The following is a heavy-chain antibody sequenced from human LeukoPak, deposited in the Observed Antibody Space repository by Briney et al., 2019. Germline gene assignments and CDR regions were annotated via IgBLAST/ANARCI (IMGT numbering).Heavy chain of an antibody. CDR1: GGSFSGYY. J-gene: IGHJ4*02. CDR3: AREATYYYDSSAQWPVFDY. D-gene: IGHD3-22*01. CDR2: INHSGST. Sequence: SETLSLTCAVYGGSFSGYYWGWIRQPPGKGLEWIGEINHSGSTNYNPSLKSRVTISVDTSKNQFSLKLSSVTAADTAVYYCAREATYYYDSSAQWPVFDYWGQGTLVTVSS. V-gene: IGHV4-34*01.